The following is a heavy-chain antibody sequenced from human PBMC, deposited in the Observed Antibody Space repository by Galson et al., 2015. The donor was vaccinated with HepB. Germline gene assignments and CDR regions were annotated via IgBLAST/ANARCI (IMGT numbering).Heavy chain of an antibody. Sequence: SCKASGYTFTNYAMNWVRQAPGQGLEYMGWIDTNNGNPTYAPDFTGRFVFSLDTSVNTAFLQISSLKAEDAAVYYCARDNFDKSSDYWGQGTLVTVSS. CDR1: GYTFTNYA. CDR2: IDTNNGNP. D-gene: IGHD3-9*01. CDR3: ARDNFDKSSDY. V-gene: IGHV7-4-1*02. J-gene: IGHJ4*02.